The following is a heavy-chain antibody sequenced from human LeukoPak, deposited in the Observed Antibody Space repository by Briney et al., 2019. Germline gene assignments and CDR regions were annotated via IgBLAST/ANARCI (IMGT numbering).Heavy chain of an antibody. J-gene: IGHJ4*02. CDR1: GASISSGRYY. Sequence: SETPSLTCTVSGASISSGRYYWSWIRQPAGKGLEWIGRIYTSGSTDYNPSLKSRVTISLDTSKNQFSLKVRSVTAADTAVYYCARDSPGIAATDTWGQGSLVTVSS. D-gene: IGHD6-13*01. CDR2: IYTSGST. CDR3: ARDSPGIAATDT. V-gene: IGHV4-61*02.